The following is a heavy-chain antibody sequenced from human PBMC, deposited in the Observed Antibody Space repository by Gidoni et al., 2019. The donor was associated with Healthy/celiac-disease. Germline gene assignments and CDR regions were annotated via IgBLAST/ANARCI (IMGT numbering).Heavy chain of an antibody. D-gene: IGHD6-6*01. V-gene: IGHV3-30*04. CDR1: GFTFSSYA. CDR2: ISYDGSNK. Sequence: QVQLVESGGGVVQPGWSLRPSCAASGFTFSSYAMHWVRQAPGKGLEWVAVISYDGSNKYYADSVKGRFTITRDNSKNTLYLQMNSLRAEDTAVYYCARDHSSSFAGFDPWGQGTLVTVSS. CDR3: ARDHSSSFAGFDP. J-gene: IGHJ5*02.